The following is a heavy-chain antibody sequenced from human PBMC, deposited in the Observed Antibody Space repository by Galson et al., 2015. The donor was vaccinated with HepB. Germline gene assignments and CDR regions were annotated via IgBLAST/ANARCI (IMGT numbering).Heavy chain of an antibody. CDR3: AKSSTAWPIDY. Sequence: SLRLSCAASGFTFSGYGMHWVRQAPGKGLEWVAVISYDGSNKYYADSVKGRFAISRDNSKNTLDLQMNSLRTEDTALYYCAKSSTAWPIDYWGQGTLVTVSS. CDR1: GFTFSGYG. V-gene: IGHV3-30*18. D-gene: IGHD2-2*01. J-gene: IGHJ4*02. CDR2: ISYDGSNK.